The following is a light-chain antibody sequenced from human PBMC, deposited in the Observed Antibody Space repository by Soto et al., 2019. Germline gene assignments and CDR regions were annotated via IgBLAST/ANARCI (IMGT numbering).Light chain of an antibody. J-gene: IGKJ2*01. CDR2: AVS. V-gene: IGKV3-15*01. CDR1: QSISSN. Sequence: EILLTQSPATLSVSPGERATLSCRASQSISSNLAWYQQKPGQAPRLLIYAVSTEATGIPARFSGSGSGTEFTLTIDSLQSEDFAVYYCQQRSGWPLFGQGTKLEIK. CDR3: QQRSGWPL.